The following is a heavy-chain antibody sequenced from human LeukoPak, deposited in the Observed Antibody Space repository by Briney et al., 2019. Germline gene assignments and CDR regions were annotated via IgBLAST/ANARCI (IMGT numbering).Heavy chain of an antibody. CDR2: LSYGGSP. CDR1: GGSISSYF. J-gene: IGHJ4*02. CDR3: ARGDRAMVTFDY. D-gene: IGHD5-18*01. V-gene: IGHV4-39*07. Sequence: SETLSLTCTVSGGSISSYFWGWIRQPPGKGLEWIGRLSYGGSPYYNPSLKSRVTISVDTSNNHFSLKLSSVTAADTAVYYCARGDRAMVTFDYWGQGTLVTVSS.